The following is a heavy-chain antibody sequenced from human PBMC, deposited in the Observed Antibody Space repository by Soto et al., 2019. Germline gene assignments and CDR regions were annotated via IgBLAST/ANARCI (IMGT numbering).Heavy chain of an antibody. J-gene: IGHJ4*02. CDR2: IGPSHNDI. V-gene: IGHV3-21*05. D-gene: IGHD3-22*01. CDR1: GFTFSSYS. CDR3: ARSHLYYDSSGYPDY. Sequence: GGSLRLSYAASGFTFSSYSMNWVRQAPGKGPEWISYIGPSHNDIGYAASVKGRFTISRDNSKNTLYLQMNSLRAEDTAVYYCARSHLYYDSSGYPDYWGQGTLVTVSS.